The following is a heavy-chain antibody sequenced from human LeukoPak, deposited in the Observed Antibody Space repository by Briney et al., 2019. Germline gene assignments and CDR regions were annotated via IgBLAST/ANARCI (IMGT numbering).Heavy chain of an antibody. CDR1: GGSMTSYY. V-gene: IGHV4-59*01. D-gene: IGHD6-19*01. Sequence: PSETLSLTCSVSGGSMTSYYWSWIRQPPGKGLEWIGYIYHSGTSNYNPSLQSRVAMSVDTSKNQISLKVRSVTSADTAVYYCARVNSSGWGSYYYYYMDVWGKGTTVTISS. J-gene: IGHJ6*03. CDR2: IYHSGTS. CDR3: ARVNSSGWGSYYYYYMDV.